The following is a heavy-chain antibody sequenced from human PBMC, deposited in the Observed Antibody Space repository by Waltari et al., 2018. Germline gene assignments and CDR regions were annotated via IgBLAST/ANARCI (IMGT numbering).Heavy chain of an antibody. D-gene: IGHD3-3*01. CDR2: IWYDGSNK. CDR1: GFTFSSYG. J-gene: IGHJ4*02. CDR3: AREHDFWSGYYIGY. Sequence: QVQLVESGGGVVQPGRSLRLSCAASGFTFSSYGMPWVRQAPGTGLEWVAVIWYDGSNKYYADSVKGRFTISRDNSKNTLYLQMNSLRAEDTAVYYCAREHDFWSGYYIGYWGQGTLVTVSS. V-gene: IGHV3-33*01.